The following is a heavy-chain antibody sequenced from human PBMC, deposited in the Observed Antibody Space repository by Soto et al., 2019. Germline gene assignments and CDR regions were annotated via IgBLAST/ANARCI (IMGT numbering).Heavy chain of an antibody. CDR1: GYTFTSYA. J-gene: IGHJ5*02. CDR2: INAGNGNT. CDR3: ARNNLYCSSTSCYGDNWFDP. V-gene: IGHV1-3*01. D-gene: IGHD2-2*01. Sequence: GASVKVSCKASGYTFTSYAMHWVRQAPGQRLEWMGWINAGNGNTKYSQKFQGRVTITRDTSASTAYMELSSLRSEDTAVYYCARNNLYCSSTSCYGDNWFDPWGQGTLVTVPS.